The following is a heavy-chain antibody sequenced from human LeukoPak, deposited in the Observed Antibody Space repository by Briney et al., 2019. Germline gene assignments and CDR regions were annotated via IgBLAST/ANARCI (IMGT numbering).Heavy chain of an antibody. CDR1: GGSFSGYC. J-gene: IGHJ6*02. CDR2: INHSGST. D-gene: IGHD3-3*01. Sequence: SETLSLTCAVYGGSFSGYCWSWIRQPPGKGLEWIGEINHSGSTNYNPSLKSRVTISVDTSKNQFSLKLSSVTAADTAVYYCAGLGVTQQYYYGMDVWGQGTTVTVS. CDR3: AGLGVTQQYYYGMDV. V-gene: IGHV4-34*01.